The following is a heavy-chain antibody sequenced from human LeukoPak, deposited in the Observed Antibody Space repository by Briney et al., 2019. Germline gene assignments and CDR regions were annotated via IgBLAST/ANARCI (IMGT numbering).Heavy chain of an antibody. CDR1: GFTFSGSA. J-gene: IGHJ3*02. CDR2: IRSKANSYAT. D-gene: IGHD3-10*01. V-gene: IGHV3-73*01. Sequence: GGSLRLSCAASGFTFSGSAMHWVRQASGKGLEWVGRIRSKANSYATAYAASVKGRFTISRDDSKNTAYLRMNSLKTEDTAVYYCTSTMVRGVINAFDIWGQGTMVTVSS. CDR3: TSTMVRGVINAFDI.